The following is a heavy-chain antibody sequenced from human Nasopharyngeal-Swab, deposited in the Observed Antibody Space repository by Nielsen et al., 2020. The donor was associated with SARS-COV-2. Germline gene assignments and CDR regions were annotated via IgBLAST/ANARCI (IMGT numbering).Heavy chain of an antibody. Sequence: SATLSLTCTVSGGSISSYYWSWIRQPPGKGLAWFGYIYYRGSTNYNPSLKSRVTISVDTSKNQFSLKLSSVTAADTAVYYCARGPDAAGTYYYYYYYMDVWGKGTTVTVSS. CDR1: GGSISSYY. CDR2: IYYRGST. J-gene: IGHJ6*03. V-gene: IGHV4-59*01. CDR3: ARGPDAAGTYYYYYYYMDV. D-gene: IGHD6-13*01.